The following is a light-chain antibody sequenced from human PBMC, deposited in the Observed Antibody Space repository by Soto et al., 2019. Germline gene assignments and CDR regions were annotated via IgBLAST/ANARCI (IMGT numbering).Light chain of an antibody. V-gene: IGKV2-30*01. CDR2: KVS. CDR1: QSLVYSDGNTY. Sequence: DVVMTQSPLSLPVTLGQPASISCRSSQSLVYSDGNTYLNWFQQRPGQSPRRLIYKVSNRDSGVPDRVTGSESGTDFTLKISRVEAEDVGVYYCMQGTHWPPWTFGQGTKVEIK. CDR3: MQGTHWPPWT. J-gene: IGKJ1*01.